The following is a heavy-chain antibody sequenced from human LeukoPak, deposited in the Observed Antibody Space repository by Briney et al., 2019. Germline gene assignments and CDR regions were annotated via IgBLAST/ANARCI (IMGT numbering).Heavy chain of an antibody. D-gene: IGHD6-13*01. V-gene: IGHV3-11*04. CDR2: ISTSGSTI. Sequence: AGGSLRLSCAASGFTFSDYYMSWIRQAPGKGLDWVSYISTSGSTIYYADSVKGRFTISRDNAKNSLYLQMNSLRAEDTAVYYCATSRGSWPDYFDYWGQGTLVTVPS. J-gene: IGHJ4*02. CDR1: GFTFSDYY. CDR3: ATSRGSWPDYFDY.